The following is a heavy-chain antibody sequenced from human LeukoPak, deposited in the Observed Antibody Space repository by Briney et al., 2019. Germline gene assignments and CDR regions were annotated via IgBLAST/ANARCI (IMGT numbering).Heavy chain of an antibody. J-gene: IGHJ5*02. CDR2: IIPVLGAA. CDR1: GGFLNTHA. D-gene: IGHD3-16*01. V-gene: IGHV1-69*13. Sequence: GASVKVSCKASGGFLNTHAITWVRLAPGEGLEWLGGIIPVLGAAHSAQSFQGRVTITADESTSTAYMEMSSLRSEDTAVYYCAMYVWGSVRRWRNWFDPWGQGTLVTVSS. CDR3: AMYVWGSVRRWRNWFDP.